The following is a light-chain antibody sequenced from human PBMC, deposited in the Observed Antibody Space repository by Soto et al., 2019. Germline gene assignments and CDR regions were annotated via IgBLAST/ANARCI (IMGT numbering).Light chain of an antibody. CDR3: ETWDDNTRV. Sequence: QSVLTQSSSTSASLGSSVKLTCTLSSWHSSYIIAWHQQQPGKAPRYLMKLEGSGSYDKGSEVPDRFSGSSSGVDRYLTISNIKSEDEADYYCETWDDNTRVFGGGTKLTVL. J-gene: IGLJ2*01. CDR1: SWHSSYI. CDR2: LEGSGSY. V-gene: IGLV4-60*03.